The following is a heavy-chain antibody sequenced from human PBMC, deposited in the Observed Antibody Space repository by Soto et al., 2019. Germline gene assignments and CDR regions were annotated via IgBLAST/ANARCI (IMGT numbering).Heavy chain of an antibody. CDR2: ISAYNGNT. Sequence: QVQLVQSGAEVKKPGASVKVSCKASGYTFTSYGISWVRQAPGQGLEWMGWISAYNGNTNYAQKLQGRVTMTTDTSTSIGYMVLRSLRSDDTAGYYCARVYYYSSGSYGGWFDPWGQVTLLTVSS. J-gene: IGHJ5*02. V-gene: IGHV1-18*01. D-gene: IGHD3-10*01. CDR3: ARVYYYSSGSYGGWFDP. CDR1: GYTFTSYG.